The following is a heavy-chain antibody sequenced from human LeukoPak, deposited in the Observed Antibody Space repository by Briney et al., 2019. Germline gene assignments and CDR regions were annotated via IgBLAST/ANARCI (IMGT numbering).Heavy chain of an antibody. D-gene: IGHD3-10*01. V-gene: IGHV4-34*01. CDR3: ARLWDYYYYGMDV. CDR2: INHSGST. CDR1: GGSFSGYY. J-gene: IGHJ6*02. Sequence: PSETLSLTCAVYGGSFSGYYWSWIRQPPGKGLEWIGEINHSGSTNYNPSLKSRVTISVDTSKNQFSLKLSSVTAADTAVYYCARLWDYYYYGMDVWGQGTTVTVSS.